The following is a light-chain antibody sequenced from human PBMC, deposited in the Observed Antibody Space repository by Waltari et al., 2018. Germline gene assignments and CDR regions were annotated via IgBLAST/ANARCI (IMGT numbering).Light chain of an antibody. CDR3: NSRDINGNHLGVYV. J-gene: IGLJ1*01. CDR2: GKN. CDR1: SLRNYN. Sequence: SSELTQDPDVSVALGQTVRITCQGDSLRNYNAGWYQPKQGQAPILVFYGKNNRPSGIPARVSGSSSGDTASLTITGAQAEDEADYYCNSRDINGNHLGVYVFGTGTKVTVL. V-gene: IGLV3-19*01.